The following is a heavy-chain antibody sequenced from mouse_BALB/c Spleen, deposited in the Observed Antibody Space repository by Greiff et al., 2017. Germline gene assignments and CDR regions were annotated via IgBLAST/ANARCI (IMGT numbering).Heavy chain of an antibody. CDR2: IYPGDGDT. Sequence: QVQLQQSGAELVRPGSSVKISCKASGYAFSSYWMNWVKQRPGQGLEWIGQIYPGDGDTNYNGKFKGKATLTADKSSSTAYMQLSSLTSEDSAVYFCARRGYYAMDDWGQGTSVTVSS. J-gene: IGHJ4*01. V-gene: IGHV1-80*01. CDR1: GYAFSSYW. CDR3: ARRGYYAMDD.